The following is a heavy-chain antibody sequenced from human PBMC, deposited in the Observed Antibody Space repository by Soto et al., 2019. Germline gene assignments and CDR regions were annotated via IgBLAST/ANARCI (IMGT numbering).Heavy chain of an antibody. CDR1: GGSISSSNYY. V-gene: IGHV4-39*07. D-gene: IGHD3-10*01. Sequence: PSETLSLTCTVSGGSISSSNYYWGWIRQPPGKGLEWIGNIYYSGITYYNPSLKNRVTISVDTSNNQFSLKLSSVTAADTSVYYCAREDNGSGTNWFDPWGQGTLVTVSS. J-gene: IGHJ5*02. CDR2: IYYSGIT. CDR3: AREDNGSGTNWFDP.